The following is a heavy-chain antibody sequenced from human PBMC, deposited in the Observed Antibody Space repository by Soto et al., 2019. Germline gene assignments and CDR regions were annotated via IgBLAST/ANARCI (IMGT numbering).Heavy chain of an antibody. V-gene: IGHV1-18*01. CDR1: GYTFTNYG. Sequence: ASVKVSCKASGYTFTNYGLTWVRQAPGQGLEWMGWTSAYNGYTNYAQNIQGRVTMTTDTSTSTAYMELRSLRSDDTAVYYCARDPYDFWSGYKLRDYYYGMDVWGQGTTVTVSS. CDR3: ARDPYDFWSGYKLRDYYYGMDV. CDR2: TSAYNGYT. D-gene: IGHD3-3*01. J-gene: IGHJ6*02.